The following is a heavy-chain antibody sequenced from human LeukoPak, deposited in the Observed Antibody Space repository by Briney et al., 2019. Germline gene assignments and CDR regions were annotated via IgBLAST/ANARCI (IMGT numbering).Heavy chain of an antibody. Sequence: ASVKVSCKASGYTFTGHYMHWARQAPGQGLEWMGWINPDSGGTDYTQKFQGRVTLTRDTYITTEYMELSRLTSDDTAVYFCARDPRIKAAGDDNWFDPWGQGTLVSVSS. CDR1: GYTFTGHY. V-gene: IGHV1-2*02. J-gene: IGHJ5*02. CDR2: INPDSGGT. D-gene: IGHD6-13*01. CDR3: ARDPRIKAAGDDNWFDP.